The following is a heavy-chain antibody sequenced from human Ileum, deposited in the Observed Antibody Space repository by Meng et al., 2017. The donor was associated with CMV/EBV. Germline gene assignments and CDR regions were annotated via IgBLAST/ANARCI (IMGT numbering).Heavy chain of an antibody. CDR1: GGSISSVDYY. V-gene: IGHV4-30-4*08. CDR2: IYYSGST. D-gene: IGHD6-13*01. J-gene: IGHJ4*02. Sequence: QVPPQESGPGLVKPSQTLSLTCTVSGGSISSVDYYWSWIRQPPGKGLEWIGYIYYSGSTYYNPSLKSRVTISVDTSKNQFSLKLSSVTAADTAVYYCAREIPSSSWYYLDYWGQGTLVTVSS. CDR3: AREIPSSSWYYLDY.